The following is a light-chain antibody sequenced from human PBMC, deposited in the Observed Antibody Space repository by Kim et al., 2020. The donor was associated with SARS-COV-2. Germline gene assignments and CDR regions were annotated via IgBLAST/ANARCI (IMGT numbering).Light chain of an antibody. J-gene: IGKJ1*01. CDR1: QGIRSD. V-gene: IGKV1-17*01. Sequence: ASRGDRVTIPWRASQGIRSDLGWDQQKPGRAPTRLFYGASTLESGVPSRFGGSGSGTEFTLTISSLQPKDFATYYCLQHHAYPRTFGQGTKVDIK. CDR3: LQHHAYPRT. CDR2: GAS.